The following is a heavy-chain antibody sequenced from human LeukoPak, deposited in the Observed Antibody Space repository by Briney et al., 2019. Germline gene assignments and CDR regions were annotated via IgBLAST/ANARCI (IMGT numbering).Heavy chain of an antibody. CDR3: ARVPVGTTGYPEGSFDP. CDR1: GGSFSGYY. Sequence: SETLSLTCAVYGGSFSGYYWSWIRQPPGKGLEWIGEINHSGSTNYNPSLMSRVTISVDTSKNQFSLKLSSVTAADTAVYYCARVPVGTTGYPEGSFDPWGQGTLVTVSS. D-gene: IGHD5-12*01. V-gene: IGHV4-34*01. CDR2: INHSGST. J-gene: IGHJ5*02.